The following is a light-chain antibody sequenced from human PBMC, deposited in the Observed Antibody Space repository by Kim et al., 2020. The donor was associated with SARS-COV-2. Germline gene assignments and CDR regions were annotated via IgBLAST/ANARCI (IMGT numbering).Light chain of an antibody. Sequence: QSALTQPPSASGSPGQSVTISCTGTSSDVGFYNHVSLYQQYPGTAPKLMIYEVSKRPSGVPDRFSGSKSGNTASLTVSGLQAEDEADYYCSSYAGSDNYVFGTGTKVTVL. CDR2: EVS. V-gene: IGLV2-8*01. CDR3: SSYAGSDNYV. CDR1: SSDVGFYNH. J-gene: IGLJ1*01.